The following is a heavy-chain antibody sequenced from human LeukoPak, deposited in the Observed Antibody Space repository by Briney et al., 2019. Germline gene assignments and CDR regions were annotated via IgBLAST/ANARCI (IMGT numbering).Heavy chain of an antibody. CDR3: ASRYGMDV. V-gene: IGHV4-34*01. J-gene: IGHJ6*02. CDR2: INHSGST. CDR1: GGSFSGYY. Sequence: SETLSLTCAVYGGSFSGYYWSWIRQPPRKGLEWIGEINHSGSTNYNPSLKSRVTISVDTSKNQFSLKLSSVTAADTAVYYCASRYGMDVWGQGTTVTVSS.